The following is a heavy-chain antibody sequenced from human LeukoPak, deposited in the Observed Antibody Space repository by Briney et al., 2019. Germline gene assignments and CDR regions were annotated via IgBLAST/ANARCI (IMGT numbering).Heavy chain of an antibody. V-gene: IGHV5-51*01. CDR3: ARRVTMVRGVTAFDY. D-gene: IGHD3-10*01. Sequence: GESLKISCKGSGYSFTSYWIGWVRKMPGKGLEWMGIIYPGDSDTRYSPSFQGQVTISADKSISTAYLQWSSLKASDTAMYYCARRVTMVRGVTAFDYWGQVTLVTVSS. CDR2: IYPGDSDT. J-gene: IGHJ4*02. CDR1: GYSFTSYW.